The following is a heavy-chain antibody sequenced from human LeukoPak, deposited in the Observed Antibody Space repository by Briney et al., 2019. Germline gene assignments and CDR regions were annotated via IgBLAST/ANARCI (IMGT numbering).Heavy chain of an antibody. J-gene: IGHJ4*02. CDR1: GFTFSSNY. V-gene: IGHV3-53*01. Sequence: QPGGSLRLSCAASGFTFSSNYMTWVRQAPGKGLEWVSVIYSGGSTYYADSVKGRFTISRDNSKNTLYLQTNSLRAEDTAVYYCARRGAAGTYSFDYWGQGTLVTVSS. CDR2: IYSGGST. CDR3: ARRGAAGTYSFDY. D-gene: IGHD6-13*01.